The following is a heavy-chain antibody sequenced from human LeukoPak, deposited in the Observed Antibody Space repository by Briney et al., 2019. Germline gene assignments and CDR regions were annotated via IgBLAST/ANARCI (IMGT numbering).Heavy chain of an antibody. Sequence: GGSLRLSCAASGFTFSSYGMSWVRQAPGKGLEWVSGISGSGGSTYYADSVKGRFTISRDNSKNTLYLQMNSLRAEDTAVYYCARVPDIVVVPAAGLFDYWGQGTLVTVSS. D-gene: IGHD2-2*01. J-gene: IGHJ4*02. V-gene: IGHV3-23*01. CDR3: ARVPDIVVVPAAGLFDY. CDR1: GFTFSSYG. CDR2: ISGSGGST.